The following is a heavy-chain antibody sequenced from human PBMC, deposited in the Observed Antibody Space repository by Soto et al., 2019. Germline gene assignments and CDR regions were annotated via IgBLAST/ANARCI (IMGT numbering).Heavy chain of an antibody. CDR3: VSQRTTVPTQAYFDY. D-gene: IGHD4-17*01. Sequence: SETLSLTCTVSGGSIISGYWGWIRQSPGKGLEWIGSVYYRGRSYSKSSVKSRVTISVDTSKNRFSLSLNSVTASDTAVYFCVSQRTTVPTQAYFDYWGPGALVTVSS. CDR2: VYYRGRS. CDR1: GGSIISGY. J-gene: IGHJ4*02. V-gene: IGHV4-39*01.